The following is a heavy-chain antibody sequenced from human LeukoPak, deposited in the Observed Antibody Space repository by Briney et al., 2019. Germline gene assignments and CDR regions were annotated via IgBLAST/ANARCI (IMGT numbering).Heavy chain of an antibody. D-gene: IGHD2-15*01. J-gene: IGHJ1*01. CDR3: AREEVYCSGGSCPPRYEYFRH. CDR2: INPSGGST. Sequence: ASVKVSCKASGYTSTSYYMHCGRQAPGQGLEWMGIINPSGGSTSYAQKFQGRVTMTRDTSTSTVYMELSSLRSEDTAVYYCAREEVYCSGGSCPPRYEYFRHWGQGTLVTVSS. V-gene: IGHV1-46*01. CDR1: GYTSTSYY.